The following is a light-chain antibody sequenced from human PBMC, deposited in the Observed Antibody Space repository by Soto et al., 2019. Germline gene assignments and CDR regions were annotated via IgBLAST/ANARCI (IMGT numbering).Light chain of an antibody. V-gene: IGKV1-39*01. CDR1: QSISSY. CDR3: QQSYRTPGT. CDR2: AAS. J-gene: IGKJ1*01. Sequence: DIQMTQSPSSLSASVGDRVTITCRASQSISSYLNWYQQKPGKAPKLRIYAASSLQSGVPSRFSGSGSGTDFSLNISSLQPEDVATYYCQQSYRTPGTFGQGTKVEVK.